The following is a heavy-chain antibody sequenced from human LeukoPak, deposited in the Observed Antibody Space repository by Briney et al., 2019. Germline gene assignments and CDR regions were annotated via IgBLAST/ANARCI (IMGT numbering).Heavy chain of an antibody. J-gene: IGHJ5*02. D-gene: IGHD2-15*01. V-gene: IGHV3-48*01. CDR3: ARHCSVTTCPLGLDP. CDR2: ISSSSSSI. CDR1: GFIFSSYS. Sequence: GGSLRLSCAASGFIFSSYSMNWVRQAPGMGLEWVSYISSSSSSIYYADSVKGRFTISRDNAKNSLFLQMNSLRAEDTAVYYCARHCSVTTCPLGLDPWGQGTLVTVSS.